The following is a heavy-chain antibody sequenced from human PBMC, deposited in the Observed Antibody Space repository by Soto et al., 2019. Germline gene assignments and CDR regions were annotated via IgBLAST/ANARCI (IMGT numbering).Heavy chain of an antibody. CDR2: IYYSGNT. J-gene: IGHJ4*02. CDR3: AREGGESSDGLYYFDS. V-gene: IGHV4-30-4*01. Sequence: NPSETLSLTCTVSGGSTSSDNYWSFIRQPPRKGLEWIGHIYYSGNTDYNPSLKRRLAISIDTSKNQFSLKLSSVTAADTAVYFCAREGGESSDGLYYFDSWGQGSLVTVSS. D-gene: IGHD3-16*01. CDR1: GGSTSSDNY.